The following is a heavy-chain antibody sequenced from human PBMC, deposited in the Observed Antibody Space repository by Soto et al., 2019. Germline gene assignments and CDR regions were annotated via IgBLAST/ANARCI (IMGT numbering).Heavy chain of an antibody. D-gene: IGHD2-15*01. V-gene: IGHV3-23*01. Sequence: EVQLLESGGGLVQPGGSLRLSCAASGFTFSSYAMSWVRQAPGKGLEWASTISGSGGNTYYADSVKGRFTISRDNSKNTMYLQMNSLRPEDTAVYYCAKVVRRCSGGSCYGGYSDYWGQGTLVTVSS. J-gene: IGHJ4*02. CDR1: GFTFSSYA. CDR2: ISGSGGNT. CDR3: AKVVRRCSGGSCYGGYSDY.